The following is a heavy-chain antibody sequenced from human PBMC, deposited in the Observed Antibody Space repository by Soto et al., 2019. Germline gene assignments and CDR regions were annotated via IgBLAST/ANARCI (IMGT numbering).Heavy chain of an antibody. CDR3: ARDDDYEANGLDY. V-gene: IGHV3-33*01. CDR2: IVNDGSDR. CDR1: GFTFSRYG. Sequence: LRLSCVGSGFTFSRYGMHWLRQAPGEGLERMAVIVNDGSDRDYAASVAGRFTISRDNSKNTLYLQMDNLGVDDTAMYYCARDDDYEANGLDYWGQGTLVTVSS. D-gene: IGHD4-17*01. J-gene: IGHJ4*02.